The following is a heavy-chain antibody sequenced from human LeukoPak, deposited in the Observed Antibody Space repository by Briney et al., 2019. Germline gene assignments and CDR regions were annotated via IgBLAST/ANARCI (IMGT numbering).Heavy chain of an antibody. V-gene: IGHV3-7*03. CDR2: IKQDGSET. Sequence: GGSLRLSCEASGFIFSNYWMNWVRQAPGKGLEWVANIKQDGSETHYVDSVKGRFTISRDNARNSLYLQMDGLRAEDTAVYYCAKTRPLDSSSWSHGDYWGQGTLVTVSS. J-gene: IGHJ4*02. CDR3: AKTRPLDSSSWSHGDY. D-gene: IGHD6-13*01. CDR1: GFIFSNYW.